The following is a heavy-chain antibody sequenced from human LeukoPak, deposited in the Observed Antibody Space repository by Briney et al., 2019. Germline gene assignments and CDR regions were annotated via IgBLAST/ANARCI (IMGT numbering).Heavy chain of an antibody. CDR2: INPNSGGT. CDR1: GYTFTGYY. D-gene: IGHD3-10*01. CDR3: ARGPDVLLGPGFDY. Sequence: APVKVSCKASGYTFTGYYMHWVRQAPGQGLEWMGWINPNSGGTNYAQKFQGRVTMTRDTSISTAYMELSRLRSDDTAVYYCARGPDVLLGPGFDYWGQGTLVTVSS. J-gene: IGHJ4*02. V-gene: IGHV1-2*02.